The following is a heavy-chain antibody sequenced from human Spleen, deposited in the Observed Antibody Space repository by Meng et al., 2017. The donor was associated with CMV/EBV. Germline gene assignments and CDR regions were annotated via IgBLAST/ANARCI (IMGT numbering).Heavy chain of an antibody. D-gene: IGHD3-3*01. CDR3: VLNYNFWSHLGAFDI. J-gene: IGHJ3*02. CDR1: GYSFSSYW. CDR2: IYPGDSNT. Sequence: KVSCKATGYSFSSYWIGWVRQMPGKGLEWMGLIYPGDSNTRYSPSFQGHVTISADKSITTAYLQWSSLKASDTAIYYYVLNYNFWSHLGAFDIRGQGTMVTVSS. V-gene: IGHV5-51*01.